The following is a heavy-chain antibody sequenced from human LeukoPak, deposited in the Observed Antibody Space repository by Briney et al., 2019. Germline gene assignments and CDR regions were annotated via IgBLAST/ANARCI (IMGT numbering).Heavy chain of an antibody. Sequence: ASVKVSCKASGYTFTGYYMHWVRQAPGQGLEWMGWINPNSGGTNYAQKFQGWVTMTRDTSISTAYMELRSLRSDDTAVYYCARDTTVVTRDLDYWGQGTLVTVSS. V-gene: IGHV1-2*04. CDR2: INPNSGGT. CDR3: ARDTTVVTRDLDY. J-gene: IGHJ4*02. D-gene: IGHD4-23*01. CDR1: GYTFTGYY.